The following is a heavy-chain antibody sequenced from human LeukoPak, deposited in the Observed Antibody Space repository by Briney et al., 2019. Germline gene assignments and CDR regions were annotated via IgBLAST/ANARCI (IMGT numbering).Heavy chain of an antibody. CDR1: GYTFTGYY. V-gene: IGHV1-2*06. CDR3: AREIPGLGGPNLLVDY. J-gene: IGHJ4*02. Sequence: ASVKVSCKASGYTFTGYYMHWMRQAPGQGLEWMGRINPNSGGTNYAQKFQGRVTMTRDTSISTAYMELSRLRSDDTAVYYCAREIPGLGGPNLLVDYWGQGTLVTVSS. D-gene: IGHD1-14*01. CDR2: INPNSGGT.